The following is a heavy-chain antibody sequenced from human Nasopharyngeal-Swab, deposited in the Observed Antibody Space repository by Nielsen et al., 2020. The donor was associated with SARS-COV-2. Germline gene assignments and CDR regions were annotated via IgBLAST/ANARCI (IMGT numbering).Heavy chain of an antibody. D-gene: IGHD3-10*01. J-gene: IGHJ3*02. CDR2: IGTAGDT. CDR3: ARANLGYYYGSGSYAFDI. V-gene: IGHV3-13*01. Sequence: GGSLRLSCAASGFTFSSYAMSWVRQAPGKGLEWVSAIGTAGDTYYPGSVKGRFTISRENAKNSLYLQMNSLRAGDTAVYYCARANLGYYYGSGSYAFDIWGQGTMVTVSS. CDR1: GFTFSSYA.